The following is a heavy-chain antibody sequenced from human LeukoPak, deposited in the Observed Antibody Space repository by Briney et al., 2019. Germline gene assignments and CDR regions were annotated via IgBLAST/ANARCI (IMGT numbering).Heavy chain of an antibody. J-gene: IGHJ4*02. CDR3: PPALGHMITFGGVILS. D-gene: IGHD3-16*02. CDR1: GFTFSSYA. Sequence: GGSLRLSCAASGFTFSSYAMSWVRQAPGKGLEWVSAISGSGGSTYYADSAKGRFTISRDNSKNTLYLQMNSLSAEDTAVYYCPPALGHMITFGGVILSWGQGTLVTVSS. CDR2: ISGSGGST. V-gene: IGHV3-23*01.